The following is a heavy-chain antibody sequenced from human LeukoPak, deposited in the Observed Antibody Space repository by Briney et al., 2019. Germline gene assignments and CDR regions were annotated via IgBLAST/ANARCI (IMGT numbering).Heavy chain of an antibody. CDR2: XYYSGST. CDR1: GGXISSSSYY. D-gene: IGHD3-10*01. J-gene: IGHJ4*02. CDR3: ASRGLRYGSGSYYPI. V-gene: IGHV4-39*01. Sequence: SETLSLTCTVSGGXISSSSYYWGWIRQPPGKGLXXXXXXYYSGSTSYNPSLKSRVTISVDTSKNQFSLKLSSVTAADTAVYYCASRGLRYGSGSYYPIWGQGTLVTVSS.